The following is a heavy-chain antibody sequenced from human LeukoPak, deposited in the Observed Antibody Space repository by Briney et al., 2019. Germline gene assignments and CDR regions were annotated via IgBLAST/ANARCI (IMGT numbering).Heavy chain of an antibody. CDR3: ARPTVIPPRYYYGMDV. Sequence: GASVNVSCKASGYTFTSYGISWVRQAPGQGLEWMGRISAYYGNTNYAQKLQGRVTLTTDTSTSTAYMELRSLTSDDTAVYFCARPTVIPPRYYYGMDVWGQGPRSASP. CDR1: GYTFTSYG. CDR2: ISAYYGNT. J-gene: IGHJ6*02. D-gene: IGHD3-22*01. V-gene: IGHV1-18*01.